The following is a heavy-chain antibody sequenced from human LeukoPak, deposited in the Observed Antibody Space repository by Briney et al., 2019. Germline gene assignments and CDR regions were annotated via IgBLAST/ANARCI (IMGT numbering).Heavy chain of an antibody. CDR2: IIPIFGTA. J-gene: IGHJ4*02. Sequence: ASVKVSCTASGGTFRSYAISWVRQAPGHGLEWMGGIIPIFGTANYAQKFQGRVTITTDESTSTAYMELSSLRAEDTALYYCAKDIGSSGWAFDYWGQGTLVTVSS. V-gene: IGHV1-69*05. CDR3: AKDIGSSGWAFDY. D-gene: IGHD6-19*01. CDR1: GGTFRSYA.